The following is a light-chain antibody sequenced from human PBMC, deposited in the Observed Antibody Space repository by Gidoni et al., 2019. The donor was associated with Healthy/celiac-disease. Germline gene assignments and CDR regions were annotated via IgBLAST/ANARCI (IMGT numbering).Light chain of an antibody. CDR1: QSVSSSC. V-gene: IGKV3-20*01. J-gene: IGKJ2*01. CDR3: QQYGSSPTYT. CDR2: GAS. Sequence: EIVLTQSPGTLSLSPGERATLSCRASQSVSSSCLAWYQQKPGQAPRLLIYGASSRATGIPDRFSGTGSGTDFTLTISRLEPEDFAFYYCQQYGSSPTYTFGQXTKLEIK.